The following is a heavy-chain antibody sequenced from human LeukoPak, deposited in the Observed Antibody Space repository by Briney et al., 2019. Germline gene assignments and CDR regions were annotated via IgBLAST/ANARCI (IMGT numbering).Heavy chain of an antibody. CDR1: GYTFTSYD. Sequence: GASVRVSCKASGYTFTSYDINWVRQAIGQGLEWMGWMNPNSGNTGYAQKSQGRVTLTRNTSMSTAYMELSSLRSEDTAVYYCARVYYHGFSDYYFPPDYWGQGTLVTVSS. CDR3: ARVYYHGFSDYYFPPDY. J-gene: IGHJ4*02. V-gene: IGHV1-8*03. CDR2: MNPNSGNT. D-gene: IGHD3-22*01.